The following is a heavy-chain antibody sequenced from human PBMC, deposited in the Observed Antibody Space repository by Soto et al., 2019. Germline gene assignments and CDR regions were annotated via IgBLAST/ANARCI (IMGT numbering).Heavy chain of an antibody. J-gene: IGHJ3*02. CDR1: GYTFTGNY. D-gene: IGHD6-6*01. Sequence: QVQLVQSGAEVKKPGASVKVSCKASGYTFTGNYMHWVRQAPGQGLEWMGWINPNSGGTNYAQKFQGRVTGTRDTAISTAYMELSRLRSDDTAVDYCARDGDSSSPFDIWGQGTMVTVSS. CDR3: ARDGDSSSPFDI. V-gene: IGHV1-2*02. CDR2: INPNSGGT.